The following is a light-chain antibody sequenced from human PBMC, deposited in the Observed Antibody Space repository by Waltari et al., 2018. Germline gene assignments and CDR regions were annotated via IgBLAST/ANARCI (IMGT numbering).Light chain of an antibody. CDR3: QQGKTFPLP. CDR2: AAS. Sequence: DIQMTQSPSSLSPSVADRVTISCPASHDIISYLAWSLPKPGNAPNLLIYAASSWLSGVPSRFSGSGSGTDFTLTISSRQADDSATYYCQQGKTFPLPFGGGTKVEI. J-gene: IGKJ4*01. CDR1: HDIISY. V-gene: IGKV1-12*01.